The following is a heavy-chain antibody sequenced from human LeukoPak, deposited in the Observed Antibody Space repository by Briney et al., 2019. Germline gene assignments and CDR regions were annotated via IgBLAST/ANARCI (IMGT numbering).Heavy chain of an antibody. V-gene: IGHV4-39*01. CDR2: IYYSGNT. CDR1: GGSISSSSSY. D-gene: IGHD2-15*01. CDR3: ARLTVVDCRGGSCNDY. J-gene: IGHJ4*02. Sequence: SETLSLTCTGSGGSISSSSSYWGWIRQPPGKGLEWIGNIYYSGNTYYNPSLKSRVTISVDTSKNQFSLKLSSVTAADTAVYYCARLTVVDCRGGSCNDYWGQGTLVTVSS.